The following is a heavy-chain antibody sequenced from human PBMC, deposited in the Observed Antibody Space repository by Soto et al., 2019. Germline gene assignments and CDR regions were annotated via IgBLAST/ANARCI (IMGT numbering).Heavy chain of an antibody. J-gene: IGHJ6*02. Sequence: QVRLEESGPGLVKPSETLSLICSVSGGSVNXAXXFWNWIRHHPENGLEWIGYIYYSGSTRYNPSFKTRATLSIDTSKNHFSLRLNSVTVADTAVYFCARDADYGGSRGGMDVWGRGTTVTVSS. CDR3: ARDADYGGSRGGMDV. D-gene: IGHD4-17*01. CDR2: IYYSGST. V-gene: IGHV4-31*03. CDR1: GGSVNXAXXF.